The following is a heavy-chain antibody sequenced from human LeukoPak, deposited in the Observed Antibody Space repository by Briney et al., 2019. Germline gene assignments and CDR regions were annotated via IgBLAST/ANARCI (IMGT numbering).Heavy chain of an antibody. CDR1: GGSFSGYY. CDR2: INHSGST. J-gene: IGHJ5*02. D-gene: IGHD3-3*01. CDR3: AREWVFGVALDWIDP. Sequence: SETLSLTCAVYGGSFSGYYWSWIRQPPGKGLEWIGEINHSGSTNYNPSLKSRVTISVDTSKNQFSLKVNSMTAADTAVYYCAREWVFGVALDWIDPWGQGTLVTVSS. V-gene: IGHV4-34*01.